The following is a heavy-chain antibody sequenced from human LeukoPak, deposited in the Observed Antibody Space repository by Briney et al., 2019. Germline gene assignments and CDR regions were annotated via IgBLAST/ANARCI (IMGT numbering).Heavy chain of an antibody. V-gene: IGHV1-8*01. J-gene: IGHJ5*02. Sequence: ASVKVSCKASGYTFTSYDINWVRQATGQGLEWMGWMNPNSGNTGYAQKFQGRVTMTRNTSISTAYMELSSLRSEDTAVYYCARSITMVRGVIDSFDPWGQGTLVTVSS. CDR2: MNPNSGNT. CDR3: ARSITMVRGVIDSFDP. CDR1: GYTFTSYD. D-gene: IGHD3-10*01.